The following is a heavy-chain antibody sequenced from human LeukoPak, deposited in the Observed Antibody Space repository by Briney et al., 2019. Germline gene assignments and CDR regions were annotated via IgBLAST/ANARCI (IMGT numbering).Heavy chain of an antibody. Sequence: GASVKVSCKASGYTFSGYYIHWVRQAPGQGLEWLGWINPNSGGTNYAQKFQGRVTMTRDTSISTAYMELSRLRSDDTAVYYCASGGAAYCSNASCYHMEYFDYWGQGTLVTVSS. CDR1: GYTFSGYY. CDR2: INPNSGGT. V-gene: IGHV1-2*02. CDR3: ASGGAAYCSNASCYHMEYFDY. D-gene: IGHD2-2*01. J-gene: IGHJ4*02.